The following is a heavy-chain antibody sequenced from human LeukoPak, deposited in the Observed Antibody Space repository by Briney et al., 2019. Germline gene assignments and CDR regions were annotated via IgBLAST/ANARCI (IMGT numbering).Heavy chain of an antibody. Sequence: SETLSLTCTVSGGSISSYYWSWIRQPPGKGLEWIGYIYTSGSTNYNPSLKSRVTMSVDTSKNQFSLKLSSVTAADTAVYYCARDLRLVLGYDFWSGVGRDLCDAFDIWGQGTMVTVSS. J-gene: IGHJ3*02. V-gene: IGHV4-4*07. CDR2: IYTSGST. CDR3: ARDLRLVLGYDFWSGVGRDLCDAFDI. D-gene: IGHD3-3*01. CDR1: GGSISSYY.